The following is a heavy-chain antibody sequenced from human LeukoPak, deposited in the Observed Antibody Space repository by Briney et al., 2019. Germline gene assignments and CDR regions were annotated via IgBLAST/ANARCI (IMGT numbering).Heavy chain of an antibody. CDR1: GYSFTSYW. CDR2: IYPGDSES. D-gene: IGHD2-2*01. CDR3: ARQIVVVPAAISGYIDI. Sequence: GESLKISCKGSGYSFTSYWIGWVRQMPGKGLEWMGIIYPGDSESRYSPSFQGQVTISADKSISTAYLQWSSLKASDTAMYYCARQIVVVPAAISGYIDIWGKGTTVTVSS. J-gene: IGHJ6*03. V-gene: IGHV5-51*01.